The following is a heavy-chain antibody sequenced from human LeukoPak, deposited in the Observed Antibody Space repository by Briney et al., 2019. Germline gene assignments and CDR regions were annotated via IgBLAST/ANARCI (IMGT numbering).Heavy chain of an antibody. V-gene: IGHV4-39*07. CDR3: ARVYNWNSSGLGAPRD. CDR1: GGSISSSSYY. J-gene: IGHJ4*02. Sequence: PSETLSLTYTVSGGSISSSSYYWGWIRQPPGKGLECIGSIHYSGSTNYNPSLKSRVTISVDTSKNQFSLKLSSVTAADTAVYYCARVYNWNSSGLGAPRDWGRGTLVTVSS. D-gene: IGHD1-7*01. CDR2: IHYSGST.